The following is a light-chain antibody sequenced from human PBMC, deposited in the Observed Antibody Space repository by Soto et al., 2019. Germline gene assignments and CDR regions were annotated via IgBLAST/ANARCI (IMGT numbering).Light chain of an antibody. Sequence: DLQMTQSPSTLSASVGDRVTVTCRASHGISSWLAWYQQKPGKAPMLLIYDASSLERGVPSRFSGSGSGTEFTLTISSLQPDDFATYYCQHYNSYSTFGPGTKVDIK. CDR3: QHYNSYST. CDR1: HGISSW. V-gene: IGKV1-5*01. CDR2: DAS. J-gene: IGKJ3*01.